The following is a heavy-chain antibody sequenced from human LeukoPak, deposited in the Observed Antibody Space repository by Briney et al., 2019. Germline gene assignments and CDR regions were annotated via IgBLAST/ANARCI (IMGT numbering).Heavy chain of an antibody. CDR1: GFTFSNYW. V-gene: IGHV3-7*01. J-gene: IGHJ4*02. CDR3: ARGSLSRGFDY. D-gene: IGHD1-26*01. CDR2: IKQDGSED. Sequence: PGGSLRLSCAHSGFTFSNYWMSWVRQAPGKGLEWVANIKQDGSEDYYMDSVRGRFTMSRDNAKNSLYLQMNSLRAEDTALYDCARGSLSRGFDYWGQGTLVTVSS.